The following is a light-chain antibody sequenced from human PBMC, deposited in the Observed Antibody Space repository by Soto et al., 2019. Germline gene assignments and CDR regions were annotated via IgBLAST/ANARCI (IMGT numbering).Light chain of an antibody. CDR1: SSNIGNNY. CDR3: GTWDSSLSGVV. V-gene: IGLV1-51*01. CDR2: DNN. Sequence: QSALTQPPSVSAAPGQKVTMFCSGSSSNIGNNYVSWYQLFPGTVPKLLIYDNNKRPSGIPDRFSGSKSGTSATLGITGLLTGDEADYYCGTWDSSLSGVVFGGGTKLTVL. J-gene: IGLJ2*01.